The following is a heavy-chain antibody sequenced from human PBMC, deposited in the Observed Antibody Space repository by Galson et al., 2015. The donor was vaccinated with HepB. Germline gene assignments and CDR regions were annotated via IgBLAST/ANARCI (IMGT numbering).Heavy chain of an antibody. D-gene: IGHD3-10*01. CDR1: GFTFSSYG. CDR2: IWYDGSNK. J-gene: IGHJ4*02. V-gene: IGHV3-33*08. CDR3: ARDRELLWFGEPESFDY. Sequence: SLRLSCAASGFTFSSYGMHWVRQAPGKGLEWVAVIWYDGSNKYYADSVKGRFTISRDNSKNTLYLQMNSLRAEDTAVYYCARDRELLWFGEPESFDYWGQGTLVTVSS.